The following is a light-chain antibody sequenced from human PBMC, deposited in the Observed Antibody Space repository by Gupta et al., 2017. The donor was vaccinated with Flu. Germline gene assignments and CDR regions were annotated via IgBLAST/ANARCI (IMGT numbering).Light chain of an antibody. J-gene: IGKJ3*01. CDR1: QGMSNY. V-gene: IGKV1-27*01. Sequence: DIQMTQSPSSLSASVGDRLTITCRASQGMSNYLAWYQQKPVKAPKLLIYGASTMQSGVPSRFSGSGAGTDFTLTISSLQPEDVATYYCQKDNSAALLFGRGTKVDIK. CDR3: QKDNSAALL. CDR2: GAS.